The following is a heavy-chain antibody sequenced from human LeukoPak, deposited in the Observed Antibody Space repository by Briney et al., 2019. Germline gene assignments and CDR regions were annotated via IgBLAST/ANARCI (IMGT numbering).Heavy chain of an antibody. J-gene: IGHJ3*02. CDR2: IYYSGST. Sequence: SETLSLTCTVSGGSISSSSYYWGWIRQPPGKGLEWIGSIYYSGSTYYNPSLKSRVTISVDTSKNQFSLELSSVTAADTAVYYCARRTVLRYFDWLFHPGTNYGAFDIWGQGTMVTVSS. CDR3: ARRTVLRYFDWLFHPGTNYGAFDI. V-gene: IGHV4-39*07. CDR1: GGSISSSSYY. D-gene: IGHD3-9*01.